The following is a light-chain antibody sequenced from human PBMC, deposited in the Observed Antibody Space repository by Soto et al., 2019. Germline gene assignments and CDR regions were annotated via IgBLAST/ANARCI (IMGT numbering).Light chain of an antibody. CDR2: KAS. V-gene: IGKV1-5*03. Sequence: DIQMTQFLSTLSASVGDRVTITCRASQTISYWLAWYQQKPGKAPNLLISKASSLESGVPSRFSGSGSGTEFTLTVSSLQPDDFATYYCQQYDTYPLTFGGGTKVEIK. CDR3: QQYDTYPLT. J-gene: IGKJ4*01. CDR1: QTISYW.